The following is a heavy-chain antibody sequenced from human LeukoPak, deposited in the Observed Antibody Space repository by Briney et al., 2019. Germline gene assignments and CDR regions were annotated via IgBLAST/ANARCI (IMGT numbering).Heavy chain of an antibody. CDR3: ATRPTPPYYYYYMDV. Sequence: SETLSLTCTVSGASINKDYWAWIRQPAGKGLEWIGRIHPSGITHQNPSLRGRVTMSIDASKNQFSLKLSSVTSADTAVYFCATRPTPPYYYYYMDVWGKGTTVTVSS. J-gene: IGHJ6*03. CDR2: IHPSGIT. V-gene: IGHV4-4*07. D-gene: IGHD4-23*01. CDR1: GASINKDY.